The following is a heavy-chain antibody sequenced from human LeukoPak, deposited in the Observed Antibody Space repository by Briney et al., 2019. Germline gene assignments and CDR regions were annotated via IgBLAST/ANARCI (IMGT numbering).Heavy chain of an antibody. Sequence: GGSLRLSCAASGFTFSSYWMHWVRQAPGKGLVWVSRINSDGSSTSYADSVKGRFTISRDNAKNTLYPQMNSLRAEDTAVYYCARAAYYYDSSGSPGGYYFDYWGQGTLVTVSS. V-gene: IGHV3-74*01. CDR1: GFTFSSYW. CDR3: ARAAYYYDSSGSPGGYYFDY. J-gene: IGHJ4*02. CDR2: INSDGSST. D-gene: IGHD3-22*01.